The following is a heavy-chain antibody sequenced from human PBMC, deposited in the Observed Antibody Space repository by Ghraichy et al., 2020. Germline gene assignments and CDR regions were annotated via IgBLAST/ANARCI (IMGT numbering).Heavy chain of an antibody. V-gene: IGHV4-59*01. CDR1: GGSISSYY. CDR3: ARSGYSGSYRPIDY. J-gene: IGHJ4*02. Sequence: TLSLTCTVSGGSISSYYWSWIRQPPGKGLEWIGYIYYSGSTNYNPSLRSRVTISVDTSKNQFSLKLSSVTAADTAVYFCARSGYSGSYRPIDYWGQGTLVTVSS. D-gene: IGHD1-26*01. CDR2: IYYSGST.